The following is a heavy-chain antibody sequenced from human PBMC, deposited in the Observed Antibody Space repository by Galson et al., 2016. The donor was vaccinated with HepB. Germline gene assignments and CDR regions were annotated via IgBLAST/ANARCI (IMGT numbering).Heavy chain of an antibody. CDR3: AREVGLTIFGDVTRSSYYVNV. V-gene: IGHV4-31*03. J-gene: IGHJ6*03. CDR2: IYYSGSP. CDR1: GGSISSGGYY. Sequence: TLSLTCTVSGGSISSGGYYWTWIRQHPGKGLESIGYIYYSGSPHYNPSLKSRATISLDTSKNQISLKMTSVTAADTAVYYCAREVGLTIFGDVTRSSYYVNVWGKGTTVTVSS. D-gene: IGHD3-3*01.